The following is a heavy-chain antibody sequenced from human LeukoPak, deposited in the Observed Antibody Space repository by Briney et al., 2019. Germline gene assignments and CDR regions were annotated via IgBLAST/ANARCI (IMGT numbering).Heavy chain of an antibody. J-gene: IGHJ4*02. V-gene: IGHV3-23*01. CDR3: AKDHLPGIVVADRDY. D-gene: IGHD6-19*01. CDR1: GFTFSSYA. Sequence: PGGSLRLSCAASGFTFSSYAMSWVRQAPGKGLEWVSAIGGSGGTSYYADSVKGRFTISRDNSKNTLYLQINSLRAEDTALYYCAKDHLPGIVVADRDYWGQGTLVTVSS. CDR2: IGGSGGTS.